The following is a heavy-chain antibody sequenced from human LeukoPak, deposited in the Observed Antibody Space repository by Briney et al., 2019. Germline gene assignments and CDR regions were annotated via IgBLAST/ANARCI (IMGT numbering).Heavy chain of an antibody. Sequence: SETLSLTCTVSGGSISSGDYYWSWIRQPPGKGLEWIGEINHSGSTNYNPSLKSRVTISVDTSKNQFSLKLSSVTAADTAVYYCARGPWDIVVVPAVVFDYWGQGTLVTVSS. CDR1: GGSISSGDYY. J-gene: IGHJ4*02. V-gene: IGHV4-39*07. CDR2: INHSGST. CDR3: ARGPWDIVVVPAVVFDY. D-gene: IGHD2-2*01.